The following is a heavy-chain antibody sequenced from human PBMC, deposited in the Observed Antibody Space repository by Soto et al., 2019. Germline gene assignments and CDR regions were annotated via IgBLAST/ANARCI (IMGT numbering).Heavy chain of an antibody. Sequence: QLQLQESGPGLVKPSETLSLTCTVSGGSISSCSYYWGWIRQPPGKGLEWIGRIYYSGSTYYNPSLKCRVPISVDTSKPEFSLKLSSVTAADTAVYYCASHGGSGIDFWGQGTPVTVSS. V-gene: IGHV4-39*01. D-gene: IGHD6-19*01. CDR3: ASHGGSGIDF. CDR2: IYYSGST. J-gene: IGHJ4*01. CDR1: GGSISSCSYY.